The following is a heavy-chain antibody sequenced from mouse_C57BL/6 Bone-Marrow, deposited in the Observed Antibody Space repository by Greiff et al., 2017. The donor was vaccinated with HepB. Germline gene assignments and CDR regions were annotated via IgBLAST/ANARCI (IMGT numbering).Heavy chain of an antibody. V-gene: IGHV3-6*01. CDR2: ISYDGSN. CDR1: GYSITSGYY. D-gene: IGHD1-1*02. J-gene: IGHJ3*01. CDR3: ALWSRAY. Sequence: EVQLQESGPGLVKPSQSLSLTCSVTGYSITSGYYWNWILQFPGNKLEWMGYISYDGSNNYNPSLKNRISITRDTSKNQFFLKLNSVTTEDTATYYCALWSRAYWGQGTLVTVSA.